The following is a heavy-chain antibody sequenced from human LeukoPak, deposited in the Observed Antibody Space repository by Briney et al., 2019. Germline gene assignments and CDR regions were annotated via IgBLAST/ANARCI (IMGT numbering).Heavy chain of an antibody. CDR1: GYSISSGYY. Sequence: SETLSLTCAVSGYSISSGYYWGWIRQPPGKGLEWIGSIYHSGSTFYNPSLKSRVTISADTSKNQFSLTLSSVTAADTAVYYCARRYSNSYFDYWGQGTLVTVSS. J-gene: IGHJ4*02. V-gene: IGHV4-38-2*01. D-gene: IGHD4-11*01. CDR2: IYHSGST. CDR3: ARRYSNSYFDY.